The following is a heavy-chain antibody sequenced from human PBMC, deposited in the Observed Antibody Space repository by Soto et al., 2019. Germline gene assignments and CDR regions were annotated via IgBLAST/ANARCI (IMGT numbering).Heavy chain of an antibody. Sequence: PGGSLRLSCAACGDSFXSYGMDGVRQAPGKGLEWVSYISSTSTTIYYADSVKGRFTISRDNGKNSLYLQMHSLRDEDTAVFYCAPFVEYCPSTSSRSAYRGQGTLVTVSS. CDR1: GDSFXSYG. CDR2: ISSTSTTI. D-gene: IGHD2-2*01. CDR3: APFVEYCPSTSSRSAY. J-gene: IGHJ4*02. V-gene: IGHV3-48*02.